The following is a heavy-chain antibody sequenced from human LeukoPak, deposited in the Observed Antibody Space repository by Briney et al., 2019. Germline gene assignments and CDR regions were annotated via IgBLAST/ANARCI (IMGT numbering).Heavy chain of an antibody. CDR3: AKDKGYTAMAY. V-gene: IGHV3-53*01. D-gene: IGHD5-18*01. CDR1: GFTVSSNS. CDR2: IYSGGNT. Sequence: GGSLRLSCTVSGFTVSSNSMSWVRQAPGKGLEWVSFIYSGGNTHYADSVKGRFTISRDNSKNTLYLQMNSLRAEDTAVYYCAKDKGYTAMAYWGQGTLVTVSS. J-gene: IGHJ4*02.